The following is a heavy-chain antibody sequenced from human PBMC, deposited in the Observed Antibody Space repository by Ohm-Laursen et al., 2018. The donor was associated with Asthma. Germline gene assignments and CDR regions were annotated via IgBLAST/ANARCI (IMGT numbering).Heavy chain of an antibody. V-gene: IGHV4-31*03. D-gene: IGHD3-3*01. CDR2: IYYSGTT. Sequence: TLSLTCTVSGGSISSGGYYWSWIRQHPGKGLEWIGYIYYSGTTYYNPSLKSRVTISVDTSKNQFSLKLSSMTAADTAVYYCARGNYDFWSGYLNWFDSWGQGTLVTVSS. CDR3: ARGNYDFWSGYLNWFDS. CDR1: GGSISSGGYY. J-gene: IGHJ5*01.